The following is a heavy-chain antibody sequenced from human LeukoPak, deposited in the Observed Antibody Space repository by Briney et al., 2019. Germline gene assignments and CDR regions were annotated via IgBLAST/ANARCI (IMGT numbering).Heavy chain of an antibody. V-gene: IGHV4-59*08. Sequence: PSETLSLTCAVSGVSINSHYWSWIRQSPGRGLQWIGHISDKGTTKYNPSLKSRVIIWAATSKNHLSLNLTSVLAADTAIYYCARRDAGWNYCDYWGQGILVTVSS. CDR1: GVSINSHY. D-gene: IGHD6-19*01. J-gene: IGHJ4*02. CDR2: ISDKGTT. CDR3: ARRDAGWNYCDY.